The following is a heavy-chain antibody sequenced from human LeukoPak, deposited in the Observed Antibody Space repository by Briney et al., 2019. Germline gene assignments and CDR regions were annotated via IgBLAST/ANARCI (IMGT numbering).Heavy chain of an antibody. J-gene: IGHJ5*02. D-gene: IGHD5-12*01. CDR2: IYYSGST. CDR1: GGSISSSSYY. V-gene: IGHV4-39*01. CDR3: ARRRVATLDWFDP. Sequence: SETLSLTCTVSGGSISSSSYYWGWIRQPPGKGLEWIGSIYYSGSTYYNPSLKSRVTISADTSKNQFSLKLSSVTAADTAVYYCARRRVATLDWFDPWGQGTLVTVSS.